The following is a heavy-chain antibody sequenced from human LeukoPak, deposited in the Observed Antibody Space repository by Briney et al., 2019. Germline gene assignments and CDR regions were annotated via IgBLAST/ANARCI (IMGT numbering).Heavy chain of an antibody. CDR1: GGSISNYY. J-gene: IGHJ6*03. V-gene: IGHV4-59*01. Sequence: SETLSLTCTVSGGSISNYYWSWIRQPPGKGLEWIGYIYYSGSTNYNPSLKSRVTISIDTSKNEFSLKLSSVTAADTAVYYCARDVEGGPWDHYYMDVWGKGTTVTVSS. CDR3: ARDVEGGPWDHYYMDV. CDR2: IYYSGST. D-gene: IGHD1-26*01.